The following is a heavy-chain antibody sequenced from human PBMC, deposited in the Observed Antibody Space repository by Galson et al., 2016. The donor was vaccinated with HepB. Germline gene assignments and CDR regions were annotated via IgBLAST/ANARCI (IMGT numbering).Heavy chain of an antibody. CDR2: ITDSGAGT. CDR3: ATGEDYGGSSRSFDY. CDR1: GFIFSNYA. Sequence: SLRLSCAASGFIFSNYAMTWVRQAPGKGLEWVSSITDSGAGTYYTDSVRGRFTLSRDNSKDMLNLQMNSLRDDDTAVYYCATGEDYGGSSRSFDYWGQGTLVTVSS. J-gene: IGHJ4*02. V-gene: IGHV3-23*01. D-gene: IGHD4-23*01.